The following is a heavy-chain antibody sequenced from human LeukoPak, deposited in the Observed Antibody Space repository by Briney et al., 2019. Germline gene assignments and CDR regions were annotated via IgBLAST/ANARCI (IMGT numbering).Heavy chain of an antibody. J-gene: IGHJ4*02. CDR3: ATKQWLAPPPDS. CDR1: GYTFSKYW. Sequence: PGGSLRLSCAASGYTFSKYWMLWVRQAPGKGLESVSRINTDGTVTTYAASVKGRSTVSRDNADNTMFLQMNSVRDEDTAVYYCATKQWLAPPPDSWGQGTPVTVSS. V-gene: IGHV3-74*01. D-gene: IGHD6-19*01. CDR2: INTDGTVT.